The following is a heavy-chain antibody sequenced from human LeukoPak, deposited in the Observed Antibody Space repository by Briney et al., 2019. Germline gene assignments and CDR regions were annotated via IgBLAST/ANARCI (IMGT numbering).Heavy chain of an antibody. V-gene: IGHV4-59*01. J-gene: IGHJ3*02. CDR2: IYYSGST. CDR3: ARHDYGGSHDAFDI. D-gene: IGHD4-17*01. CDR1: GGSLSSYY. Sequence: SETLSLTCTVSGGSLSSYYWSWIRQPPGKGLEWIGYIYYSGSTNYNPSLKSRVTISVDTSKNQFSLKLSSVTAADTAVYYCARHDYGGSHDAFDIWGQGTMVTVSS.